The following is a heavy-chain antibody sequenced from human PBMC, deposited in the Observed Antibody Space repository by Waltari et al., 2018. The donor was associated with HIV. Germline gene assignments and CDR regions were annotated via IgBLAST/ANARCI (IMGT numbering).Heavy chain of an antibody. J-gene: IGHJ4*02. V-gene: IGHV1-69*01. CDR1: GGTFSSYA. D-gene: IGHD6-13*01. CDR3: ASLRNKGQLVLDY. CDR2: IIPIFGTA. Sequence: QVQLVQSGAEVKKPGSSVKVSCKASGGTFSSYAISWVRQAPGQGLEWMGGIIPIFGTANYAQKFQGRVKITAEESTSTAYMELSSLRSEDTAVYYCASLRNKGQLVLDYWGQGTLVTVSS.